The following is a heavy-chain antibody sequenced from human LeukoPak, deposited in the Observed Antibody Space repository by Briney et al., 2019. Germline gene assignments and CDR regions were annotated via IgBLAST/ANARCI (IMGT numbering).Heavy chain of an antibody. CDR3: ARGTPPLLWFGESYYFDY. J-gene: IGHJ4*02. V-gene: IGHV4-34*01. D-gene: IGHD3-10*01. Sequence: SETLSLTCAVYGGSFSGYYWSWIRQPPGKGLEWIGEINHSGSTNYNPSLKSRVTISVDTSKNQFSLKLGSVTAAGTAVHYCARGTPPLLWFGESYYFDYWGQGTLVTVSS. CDR1: GGSFSGYY. CDR2: INHSGST.